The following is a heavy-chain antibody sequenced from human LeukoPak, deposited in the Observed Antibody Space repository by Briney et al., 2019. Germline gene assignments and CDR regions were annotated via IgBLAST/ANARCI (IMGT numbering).Heavy chain of an antibody. CDR3: ARAGGIVGANNWFDP. CDR2: IIPILGIA. J-gene: IGHJ5*02. Sequence: ASVKVSCKASGGTFSSYAISWVRQAPGQGLEWMGRIIPILGIANYAQKFQGRVTITADKSTSTAYMELSSLRSEGTAVYYCARAGGIVGANNWFDPWGQGTLVTVSS. V-gene: IGHV1-69*04. D-gene: IGHD1-26*01. CDR1: GGTFSSYA.